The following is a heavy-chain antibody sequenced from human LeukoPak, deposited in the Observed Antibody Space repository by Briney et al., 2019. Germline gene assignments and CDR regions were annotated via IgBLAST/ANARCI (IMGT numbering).Heavy chain of an antibody. CDR3: ARRVSYRVRPPFDY. Sequence: PSETLSLTCTVSGGSISSSSYYWGWIRQPPGKGLEWIGSIYYSGSTYYNPSLKSRVTISVDTSKNQFSLKLSSVTAADTAVYYCARRVSYRVRPPFDYWGQGTLVTVSS. V-gene: IGHV4-39*01. D-gene: IGHD5-18*01. J-gene: IGHJ4*02. CDR1: GGSISSSSYY. CDR2: IYYSGST.